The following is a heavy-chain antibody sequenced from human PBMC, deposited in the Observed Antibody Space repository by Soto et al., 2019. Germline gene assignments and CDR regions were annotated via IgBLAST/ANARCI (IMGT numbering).Heavy chain of an antibody. Sequence: SETLSLTCTVSGGSISSYYWSWIRQPAGKGLEWIGRIYTSGSTNYNPSLNSRATLSVETSKNQFSLKLSSVTAADTAVYYCARDIGSYAYGEGYWGQGIQVTVSS. CDR2: IYTSGST. V-gene: IGHV4-4*07. D-gene: IGHD3-10*01. CDR3: ARDIGSYAYGEGY. CDR1: GGSISSYY. J-gene: IGHJ4*02.